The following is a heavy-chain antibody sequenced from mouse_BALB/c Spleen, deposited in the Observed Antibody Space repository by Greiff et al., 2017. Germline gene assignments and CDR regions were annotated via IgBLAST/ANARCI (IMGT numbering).Heavy chain of an antibody. V-gene: IGHV5-15*02. CDR1: GFTFSDYG. CDR2: ISNLAYSI. J-gene: IGHJ2*01. CDR3: ARVTGKYFDY. D-gene: IGHD4-1*01. Sequence: EVQLVESGGGLVQPGGSRKLSCAASGFTFSDYGMAWVRQAPGKGPEWVAFISNLAYSIYYADTVTGRFTISRENAKNTLYLEMSSLRSEDTAMYYCARVTGKYFDYWGQGTTLTVSS.